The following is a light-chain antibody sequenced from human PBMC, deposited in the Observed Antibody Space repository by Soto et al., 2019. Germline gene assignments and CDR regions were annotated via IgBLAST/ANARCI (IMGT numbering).Light chain of an antibody. CDR1: QGISRW. J-gene: IGKJ5*01. CDR2: DVS. Sequence: DVQMTQSPSTLSASVGDRVTINCRASQGISRWLAWYQQKPGKAPKILIFDVSSLESGVPSRFSGSGSGTDFTLTISGVQPDDSANYYCHQYNAYPITFGQGTRLEIK. CDR3: HQYNAYPIT. V-gene: IGKV1-5*01.